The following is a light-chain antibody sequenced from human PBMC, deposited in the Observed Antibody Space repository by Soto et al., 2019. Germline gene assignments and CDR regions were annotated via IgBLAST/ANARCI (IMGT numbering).Light chain of an antibody. CDR3: QSYDSSLSGYV. Sequence: QSALTKPPSVSGAPGQRVTISCTGSSSNIGAGYDVHWYQQLPGTAPKLLIYGNSNRPSGVPDRFSGSKSGTSASLAITGLQAEDEADYYCQSYDSSLSGYVFGGGTKLTVL. J-gene: IGLJ2*01. CDR1: SSNIGAGYD. V-gene: IGLV1-40*01. CDR2: GNS.